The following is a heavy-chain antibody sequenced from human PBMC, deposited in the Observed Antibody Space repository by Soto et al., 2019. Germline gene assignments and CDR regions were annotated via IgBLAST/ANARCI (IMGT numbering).Heavy chain of an antibody. Sequence: GVSLRLSCAASGFTVSSNYMSWVRQAPGKGLEWVSVIYSGGSTYYADSVKGRFTISRDNSKNTLYLQMNSLRAEDTAVYYCATSVAGRRDYFDYWGQGTLVTVSS. CDR3: ATSVAGRRDYFDY. CDR1: GFTVSSNY. J-gene: IGHJ4*02. V-gene: IGHV3-53*01. CDR2: IYSGGST. D-gene: IGHD6-6*01.